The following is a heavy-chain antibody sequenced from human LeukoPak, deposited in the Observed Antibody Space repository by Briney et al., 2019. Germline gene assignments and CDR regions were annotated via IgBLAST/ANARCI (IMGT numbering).Heavy chain of an antibody. CDR3: AKEGSGSYYLAGGTPPEN. J-gene: IGHJ4*02. CDR2: ISSSGSTI. V-gene: IGHV3-48*03. D-gene: IGHD1-26*01. Sequence: PGGSLRLSCAASGFTFSSYEMNWVRQAPGKGLEWVSYISSSGSTIYYADSVKGRFTISRDNSKNTLYLQMNSLRAEDTAVYYCAKEGSGSYYLAGGTPPENWGQGTLVTVSS. CDR1: GFTFSSYE.